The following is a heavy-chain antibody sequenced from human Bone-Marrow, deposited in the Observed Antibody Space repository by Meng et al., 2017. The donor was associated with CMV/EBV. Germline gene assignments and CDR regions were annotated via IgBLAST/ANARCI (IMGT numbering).Heavy chain of an antibody. Sequence: GESLKISCAASGFTFSSYGMHWVRQAPGKGLEWVAFIRYDGSNKYYADSVKGRFTISRDNSKNTLYLQMNSLKTEDTAVYYCTTDSRYCSSTSCYVAFDIWGQGTMV. D-gene: IGHD2-2*01. CDR1: GFTFSSYG. CDR3: TTDSRYCSSTSCYVAFDI. CDR2: IRYDGSNK. J-gene: IGHJ3*02. V-gene: IGHV3-30*02.